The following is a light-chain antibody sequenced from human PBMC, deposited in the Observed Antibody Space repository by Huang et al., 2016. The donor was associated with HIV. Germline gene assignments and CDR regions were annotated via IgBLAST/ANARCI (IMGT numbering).Light chain of an antibody. CDR2: GAS. J-gene: IGKJ4*01. V-gene: IGKV3-15*01. CDR3: QQYGNWPS. CDR1: QSVSSN. Sequence: EIVMTQSPATLSVPPGERATLSCRASQSVSSNLAWYQQKSGQAPRLLIYGASTRATGIPARFSGSGSGTEFTLTISSLQSEDFAVYYCQQYGNWPSFGGGTRVEIK.